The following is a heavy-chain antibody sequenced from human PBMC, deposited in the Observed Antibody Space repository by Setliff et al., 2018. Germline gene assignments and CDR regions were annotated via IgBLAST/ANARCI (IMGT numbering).Heavy chain of an antibody. Sequence: ASVKVSCKASGSTFTSYDINWVRQATGQGLEWMGWMNPNSGHTGYAQKFQGRVTITRNTSISTTYMELSSLRSEDTAVYYCARGSRSGGKGGYNWFDPWGQGTLVTVPQ. CDR1: GSTFTSYD. D-gene: IGHD2-15*01. CDR2: MNPNSGHT. J-gene: IGHJ5*02. V-gene: IGHV1-8*03. CDR3: ARGSRSGGKGGYNWFDP.